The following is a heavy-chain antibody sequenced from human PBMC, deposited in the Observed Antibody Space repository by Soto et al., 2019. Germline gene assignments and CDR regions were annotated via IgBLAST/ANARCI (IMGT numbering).Heavy chain of an antibody. V-gene: IGHV4-34*01. CDR2: INHSGST. J-gene: IGHJ5*02. CDR1: GGSFSGYY. CDR3: ARGSKVIAAAGSRPPAGPPPCNWFDP. D-gene: IGHD6-13*01. Sequence: PSETLALTCAVYGGSFSGYYWSWIRQPPGKGLEWIGEINHSGSTNYNPSLKSRVTISVDTSKNQFSLKLSSVTAADTAVYYCARGSKVIAAAGSRPPAGPPPCNWFDPWGQGTLVTGSS.